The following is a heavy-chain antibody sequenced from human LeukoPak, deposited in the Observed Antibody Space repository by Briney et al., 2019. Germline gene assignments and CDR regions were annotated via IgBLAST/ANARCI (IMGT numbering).Heavy chain of an antibody. Sequence: SVKVSCKASGGTFSSYTISWVRPAPGQGLEWMGRIIPILGIANYAQKFQGRVTITADKSTSTAYMEVSSLRPEDTAVYYCARAQRNLGYDFWSGYYYWGQGTLVTASS. J-gene: IGHJ4*02. CDR1: GGTFSSYT. V-gene: IGHV1-69*02. D-gene: IGHD3-3*01. CDR2: IIPILGIA. CDR3: ARAQRNLGYDFWSGYYY.